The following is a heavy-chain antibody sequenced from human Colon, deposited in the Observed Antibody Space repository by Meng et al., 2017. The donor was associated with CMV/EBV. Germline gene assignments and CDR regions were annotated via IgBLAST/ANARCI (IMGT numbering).Heavy chain of an antibody. V-gene: IGHV1-2*02. CDR3: ASHSSYVWGSHH. J-gene: IGHJ1*01. Sequence: QGQLVQAGAGVRRPGASVKVSCKASGYSFTGYYLHWVRQAPGQGLEWMGWMDPTTGRTDYAQKFQGTVTMTRDTSISTAYLELSRLTSDDTAVYYCASHSSYVWGSHHWGQGTLVTVSS. CDR2: MDPTTGRT. CDR1: GYSFTGYY. D-gene: IGHD3-16*01.